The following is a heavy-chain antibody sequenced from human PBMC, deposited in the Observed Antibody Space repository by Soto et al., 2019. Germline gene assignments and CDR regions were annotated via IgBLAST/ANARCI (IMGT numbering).Heavy chain of an antibody. V-gene: IGHV4-59*01. CDR1: GGSISSYY. D-gene: IGHD6-13*01. CDR2: IYYSGST. Sequence: QVQLQESGPGLVKPSETLSLTCTVSGGSISSYYWSWIRQPPGKGLEWIGYIYYSGSTNYNPSLKGRVTISVYTSKNQFSLKLSSVTAADTAVYSCARTDPIAEAGTSRWFDPWGKGTLVTVSS. CDR3: ARTDPIAEAGTSRWFDP. J-gene: IGHJ5*02.